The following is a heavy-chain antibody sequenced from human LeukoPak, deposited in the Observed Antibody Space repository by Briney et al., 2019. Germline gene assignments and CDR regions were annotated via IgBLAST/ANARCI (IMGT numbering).Heavy chain of an antibody. D-gene: IGHD2-2*01. J-gene: IGHJ6*02. Sequence: PSEILSLTCTVSGGSISSYYWSWIRQPAGKGLEWIGRIYISGSTNYNPSLKSRVTMSVDMSKKQFSLKLSSVTAADTAVYYCARALDCSSTTCYYYYYGMDVWGQGTTVTVSS. CDR3: ARALDCSSTTCYYYYYGMDV. V-gene: IGHV4-4*07. CDR2: IYISGST. CDR1: GGSISSYY.